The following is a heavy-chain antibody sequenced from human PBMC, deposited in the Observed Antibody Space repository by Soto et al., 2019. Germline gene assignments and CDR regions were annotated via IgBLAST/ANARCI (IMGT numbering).Heavy chain of an antibody. CDR1: GYTFTSYA. CDR3: ARDPSYYGMDV. Sequence: GASMKVSCKASGYTFTSYAMHWVRQAPGQRLEWMGWINAGNGNTKYSQKFQGRVTITRDTSASTAYMELSSLRSEDTAVHYCARDPSYYGMDVWGQGTTVTVSS. CDR2: INAGNGNT. V-gene: IGHV1-3*01. J-gene: IGHJ6*02.